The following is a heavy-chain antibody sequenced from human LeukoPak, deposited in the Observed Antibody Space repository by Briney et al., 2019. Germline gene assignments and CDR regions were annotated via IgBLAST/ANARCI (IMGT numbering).Heavy chain of an antibody. V-gene: IGHV3-21*01. J-gene: IGHJ1*01. Sequence: GGSLRLSCAASGFTFSSYSMNWVRQAPGKGLEWVSSISSSSSYIYYADSVKGRFTISRDNAKNSLYLQMNSLRAEDTAVYYCASDSSSWYVEYFQHWGQGTLVTVSS. CDR1: GFTFSSYS. CDR3: ASDSSSWYVEYFQH. D-gene: IGHD6-13*01. CDR2: ISSSSSYI.